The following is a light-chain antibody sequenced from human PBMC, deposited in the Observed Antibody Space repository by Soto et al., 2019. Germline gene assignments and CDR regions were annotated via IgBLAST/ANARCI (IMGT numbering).Light chain of an antibody. CDR2: GAS. Sequence: EIVMTQSPATLSVSPGERATLSCRASQSVSNNLAWYQQRPGRAPRLLIYGASIRASGIPARFSGSGSGTEFTLTINSLQSEDFAVYHYQHYESLPLTFGGGTKVEIK. V-gene: IGKV3-15*01. CDR1: QSVSNN. CDR3: QHYESLPLT. J-gene: IGKJ4*01.